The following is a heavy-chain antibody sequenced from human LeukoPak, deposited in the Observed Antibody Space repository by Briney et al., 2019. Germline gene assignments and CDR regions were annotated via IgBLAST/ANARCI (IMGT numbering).Heavy chain of an antibody. V-gene: IGHV4-59*01. J-gene: IGHJ6*02. CDR2: IYYSGST. CDR3: ARVSIVYGMDV. CDR1: GGSISSYY. Sequence: SETLSLTCTVSGGSISSYYRSWIRQPPGKGLEWIGYIYYSGSTNYNPSLKSRVTMSVDTSKTRFFLKLSSVTAADTALYYCARVSIVYGMDVWGQGTAVTVS. D-gene: IGHD3-3*02.